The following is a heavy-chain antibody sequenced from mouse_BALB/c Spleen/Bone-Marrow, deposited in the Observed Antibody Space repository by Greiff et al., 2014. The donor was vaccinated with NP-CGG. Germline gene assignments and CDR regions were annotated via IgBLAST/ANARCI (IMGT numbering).Heavy chain of an antibody. CDR1: GYTFTSYW. D-gene: IGHD3-2*01. Sequence: VKLMESGAELVKPGASVKLSCKTSGYTFTSYWIQWVKQRPGQGLGWIGEIFPGTGTTYYNEKFKGKATLTIDTSSSTAHMQLSSLTSEDSAVYFCASRDSSGYVPDYWGQGTTLTVSS. J-gene: IGHJ2*01. CDR3: ASRDSSGYVPDY. CDR2: IFPGTGTT. V-gene: IGHV1S132*01.